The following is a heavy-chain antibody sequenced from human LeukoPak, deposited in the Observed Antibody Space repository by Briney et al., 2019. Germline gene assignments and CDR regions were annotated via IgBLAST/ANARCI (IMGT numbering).Heavy chain of an antibody. Sequence: TSETLSLTCTVSGDSLSSSYWSWVRQPAGKGLEWIGRIYTSGYTNYNPSLRSRVTLSVETSKNQFSLKLTSVTDADAAVYYCARDCSGGNCYLGVIDYWGQGTQDTVSS. J-gene: IGHJ4*02. V-gene: IGHV4-4*07. D-gene: IGHD2-15*01. CDR3: ARDCSGGNCYLGVIDY. CDR1: GDSLSSSY. CDR2: IYTSGYT.